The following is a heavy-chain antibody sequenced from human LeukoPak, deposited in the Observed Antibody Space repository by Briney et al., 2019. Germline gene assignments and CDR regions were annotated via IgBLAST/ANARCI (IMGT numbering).Heavy chain of an antibody. CDR2: ISYDGSNK. V-gene: IGHV3-30*04. CDR1: GFTFSSYA. Sequence: PGGSLRLSCAASGFTFSSYAMHWVRQAPGKGLEWVAVISYDGSNKYYADSVKGRFTISRDNSKNTPYLQMNSLRVEDTAVYYCARDGCSSTSCRYNWFDPWGQGTLVTVSS. D-gene: IGHD2-2*01. CDR3: ARDGCSSTSCRYNWFDP. J-gene: IGHJ5*02.